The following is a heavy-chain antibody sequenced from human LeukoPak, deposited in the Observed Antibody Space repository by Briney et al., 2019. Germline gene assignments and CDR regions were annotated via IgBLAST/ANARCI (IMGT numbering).Heavy chain of an antibody. J-gene: IGHJ4*02. D-gene: IGHD1-26*01. CDR2: INPNGGGT. CDR1: GYTFTTLY. V-gene: IGHV1-46*01. Sequence: ASVKVSCKASGYTFTTLYLHCVRQAPGQGLEWMGVINPNGGGTRYAEKFQGRATMTRDTSTSTVYMELSSLRSEDTAVYYCARDPSGSWQRFDYWGQGTLVTVSS. CDR3: ARDPSGSWQRFDY.